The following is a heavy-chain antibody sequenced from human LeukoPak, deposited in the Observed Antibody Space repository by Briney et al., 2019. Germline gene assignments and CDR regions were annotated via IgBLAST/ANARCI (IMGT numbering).Heavy chain of an antibody. D-gene: IGHD3-22*01. V-gene: IGHV3-15*01. CDR1: GFTFSNAW. CDR2: IKSKTDGGTT. CDR3: TTDLTDSSGFDLKYYFDY. J-gene: IGHJ4*02. Sequence: GGSLRLSCAASGFTFSNAWMSWVRQAPGKGLEWVGRIKSKTDGGTTDYAAPVKGRFTTSRDDSKNTLYLQMNSLKTEDTAVYYCTTDLTDSSGFDLKYYFDYWGQGTLVTVSS.